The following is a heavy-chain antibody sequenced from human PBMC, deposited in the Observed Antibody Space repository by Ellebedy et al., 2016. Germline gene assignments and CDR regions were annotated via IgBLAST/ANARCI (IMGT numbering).Heavy chain of an antibody. Sequence: GGSLRLSCVASGFTFNSHGMHWVRQAPGKGLEWVAIISYLGTNDLYADSVKGRFTISRDNSKNTVYLQMNSLTPEDTAVYYCAKDRGRWLTEGVLDYWGQGTLVTVSS. CDR2: ISYLGTND. V-gene: IGHV3-30*18. CDR3: AKDRGRWLTEGVLDY. J-gene: IGHJ4*02. D-gene: IGHD4-23*01. CDR1: GFTFNSHG.